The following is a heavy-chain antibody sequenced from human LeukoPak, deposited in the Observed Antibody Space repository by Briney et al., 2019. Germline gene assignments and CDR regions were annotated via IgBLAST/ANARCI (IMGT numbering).Heavy chain of an antibody. CDR2: IYYSGST. J-gene: IGHJ4*02. CDR1: GGSISSSSYY. Sequence: PSETLSLTCTVSGGSISSSSYYWGWIRQPPGKGLEWIGSIYYSGSTYYNPSLKSRVTTSVDTSKNQFSLKLSSVTAADTAVYYCARPSSGWSGFDYWGQGTLVTVSS. D-gene: IGHD6-19*01. V-gene: IGHV4-39*01. CDR3: ARPSSGWSGFDY.